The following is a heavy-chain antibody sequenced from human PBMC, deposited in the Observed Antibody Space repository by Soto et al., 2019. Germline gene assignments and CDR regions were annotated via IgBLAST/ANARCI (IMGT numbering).Heavy chain of an antibody. D-gene: IGHD5-12*01. Sequence: QVQLVQSGAEEKQPGASVRISCKASGYDFSSYAMHWVRQAPGQRLEWMGWINIGSGNTEYSQNFQDRITITRDTSSSTVYMELNSLESEDTAVYYCARDGGDCGYRLIYYYYIGLDVWGQGTMVTVSS. CDR2: INIGSGNT. J-gene: IGHJ6*02. CDR1: GYDFSSYA. V-gene: IGHV1-3*05. CDR3: ARDGGDCGYRLIYYYYIGLDV.